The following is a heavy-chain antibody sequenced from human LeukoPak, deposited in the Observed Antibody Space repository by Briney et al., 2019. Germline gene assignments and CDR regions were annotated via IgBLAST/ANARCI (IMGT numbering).Heavy chain of an antibody. CDR3: ARGPVDSLNWFDP. D-gene: IGHD5-12*01. V-gene: IGHV3-11*01. CDR1: GFTFSDYY. CDR2: ISSSGSTI. J-gene: IGHJ5*02. Sequence: GGSLRLSCAASGFTFSDYYMSWIRQAPGKGLEWVSYISSSGSTIYYADSVKGRFTISRDNAKNSLYLRMNSLRAEDTAVYYCARGPVDSLNWFDPWGQGTLVTVSS.